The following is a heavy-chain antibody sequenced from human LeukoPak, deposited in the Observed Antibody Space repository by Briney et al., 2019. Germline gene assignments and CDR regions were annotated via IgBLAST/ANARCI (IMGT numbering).Heavy chain of an antibody. V-gene: IGHV1-69*13. Sequence: SVKVSCKASGGTFSNYAINWVRQAPGQGLEWMGGIIPIFGTANYAQKFQGRVTITADESTSTAYMELSSLRSEDTAVYYCARAPDLYCSGGSCYNEFDPWGQGTLVTVSS. J-gene: IGHJ5*02. CDR2: IIPIFGTA. CDR1: GGTFSNYA. D-gene: IGHD2-15*01. CDR3: ARAPDLYCSGGSCYNEFDP.